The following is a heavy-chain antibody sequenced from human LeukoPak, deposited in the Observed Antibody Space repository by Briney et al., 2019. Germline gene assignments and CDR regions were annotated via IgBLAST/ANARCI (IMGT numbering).Heavy chain of an antibody. CDR3: AVGNRGGDD. D-gene: IGHD1-14*01. CDR1: GCTSCTYS. J-gene: IGHJ4*02. Sequence: PGGSLRLSCAASGCTSCTYSMSWVRHAPRKGLEWGSYISTSSSTIYYADSVKGRFTISRDNANNSLYLKMNSLSAEDTAVYYCAVGNRGGDDWGQGTLVTVSS. V-gene: IGHV3-48*01. CDR2: ISTSSSTI.